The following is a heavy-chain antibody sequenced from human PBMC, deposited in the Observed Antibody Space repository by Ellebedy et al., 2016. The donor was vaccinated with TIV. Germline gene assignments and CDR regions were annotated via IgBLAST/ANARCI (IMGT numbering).Heavy chain of an antibody. V-gene: IGHV1-46*01. D-gene: IGHD1-1*01. CDR2: INPSGGST. J-gene: IGHJ6*02. CDR3: ARGEERLSPKGYYGMDV. CDR1: GYTFTSYY. Sequence: AASVKVSCKASGYTFTSYYMHWVRQAPGQGLEWMGIINPSGGSTSYAQKFQGRVTMTRDTSTSTVYMELSSLRSEDTAVYYCARGEERLSPKGYYGMDVWGQGTTVTVSS.